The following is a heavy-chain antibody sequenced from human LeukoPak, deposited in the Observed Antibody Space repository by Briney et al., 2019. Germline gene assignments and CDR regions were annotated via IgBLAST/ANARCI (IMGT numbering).Heavy chain of an antibody. CDR2: IIPIFGTA. CDR1: RGTFSNYA. Sequence: SVKVSCKASRGTFSNYAISWVRQAPGQGLEWMGGIIPIFGTANYAQKLQGRVTITADESTSTAYMELSSLRSEDTAVYYCARSEYYYGSGSKRHKGGWFDPWGQGTLVTVSS. D-gene: IGHD3-10*01. J-gene: IGHJ5*02. V-gene: IGHV1-69*13. CDR3: ARSEYYYGSGSKRHKGGWFDP.